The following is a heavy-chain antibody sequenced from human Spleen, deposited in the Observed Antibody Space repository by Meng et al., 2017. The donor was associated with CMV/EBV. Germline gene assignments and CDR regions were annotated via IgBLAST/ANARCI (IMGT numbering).Heavy chain of an antibody. CDR2: IHYNGNT. D-gene: IGHD3-10*01. CDR1: GGSVTSGDYF. Sequence: SETLSLTCSVSGGSVTSGDYFWSWIRQPPGKGLEWIGYIHYNGNTNYSPPLKSRVTIAVDTSNNEFSLTLRSVTAADTAVYYCARDGKTFRGTLDQWGQGRLVTVSS. CDR3: ARDGKTFRGTLDQ. J-gene: IGHJ4*02. V-gene: IGHV4-61*08.